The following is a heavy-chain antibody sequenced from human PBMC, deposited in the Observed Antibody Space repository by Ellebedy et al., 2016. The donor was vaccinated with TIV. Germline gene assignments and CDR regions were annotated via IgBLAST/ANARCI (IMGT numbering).Heavy chain of an antibody. CDR1: GYTLTELS. V-gene: IGHV1-18*01. CDR2: ISTHNGDT. Sequence: ASVKVSCXVSGYTLTELSMHWVRQAPGGGLEWMGWISTHNGDTNYAQKLQGRVTMTTDSSTSTVYMELRGLRSDDTATYFCAGYSSGWFLFWGQGTLVTVSS. D-gene: IGHD6-19*01. J-gene: IGHJ4*02. CDR3: AGYSSGWFLF.